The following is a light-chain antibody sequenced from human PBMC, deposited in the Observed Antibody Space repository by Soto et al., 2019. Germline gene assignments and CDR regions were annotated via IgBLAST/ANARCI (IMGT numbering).Light chain of an antibody. J-gene: IGLJ2*01. V-gene: IGLV1-40*01. CDR2: ANN. CDR3: QSYDSSLSGVV. Sequence: QAVVTQPPSVSGAPGQTVTISCTGSRSNIGAGYDVHWYQQLPGTAPKLFIYANNNRSSGVPDRFSGSRSGTSASLAITGLQAEDEADYYCQSYDSSLSGVVFGGGTKVTVL. CDR1: RSNIGAGYD.